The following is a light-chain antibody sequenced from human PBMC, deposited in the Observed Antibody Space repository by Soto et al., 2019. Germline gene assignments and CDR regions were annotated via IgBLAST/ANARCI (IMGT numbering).Light chain of an antibody. CDR3: QQRSNWHPRIT. Sequence: EIVLTQSPATLSLSPGERATLSCRASQSVSSYLAWYQHKPGQAPRLLIYDASNRATGIPARFSGSGSGTDLTLTISCLEPEDFALYYCQQRSNWHPRITFGQGTRLEIK. J-gene: IGKJ5*01. CDR2: DAS. V-gene: IGKV3-11*01. CDR1: QSVSSY.